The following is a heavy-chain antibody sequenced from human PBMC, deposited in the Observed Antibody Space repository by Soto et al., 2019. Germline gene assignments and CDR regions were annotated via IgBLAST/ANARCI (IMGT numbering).Heavy chain of an antibody. CDR1: GGTFSSYA. V-gene: IGHV1-69*13. D-gene: IGHD3-10*01. Sequence: SVKVSCKASGGTFSSYAISWARQAPGQGLEWMGGIIPIFGTANYAQKFQGRVTITADESTSTAYMELSSLRSEDTAVYYCAVHYGSGSYYWFDPWGQGTLVTVSS. J-gene: IGHJ5*02. CDR3: AVHYGSGSYYWFDP. CDR2: IIPIFGTA.